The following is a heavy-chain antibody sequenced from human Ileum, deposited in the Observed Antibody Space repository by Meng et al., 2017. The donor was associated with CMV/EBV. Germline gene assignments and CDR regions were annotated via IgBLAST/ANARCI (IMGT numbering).Heavy chain of an antibody. CDR3: ARTPDLGYCSHTSCSRIDY. J-gene: IGHJ4*02. CDR1: GFTFGSFA. Sequence: GESLKISCAASGFTFGSFALSWLRQAPGRGLEWVSTISGNGDRTYYGDSVKGRFIVSRVNFENTLYLQMNSLRAEDTAIYYCARTPDLGYCSHTSCSRIDYWGQGTLVTVSS. V-gene: IGHV3-23*01. CDR2: ISGNGDRT. D-gene: IGHD2-2*03.